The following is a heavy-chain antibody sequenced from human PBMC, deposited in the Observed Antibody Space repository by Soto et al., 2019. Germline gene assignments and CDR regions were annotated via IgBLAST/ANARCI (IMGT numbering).Heavy chain of an antibody. J-gene: IGHJ4*02. CDR2: INAGNGNT. D-gene: IGHD2-21*02. V-gene: IGHV1-3*01. CDR3: ARSIVVVTALDY. Sequence: RLEWMGWINAGNGNTKYSQKFQGRVTITRDTSASTAYMELSSLRSEDTAVYYCARSIVVVTALDYWGQGTLVTVSS.